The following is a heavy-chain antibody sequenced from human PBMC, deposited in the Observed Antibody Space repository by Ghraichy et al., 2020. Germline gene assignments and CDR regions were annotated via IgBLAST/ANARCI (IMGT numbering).Heavy chain of an antibody. CDR3: ARRRGYYVDY. V-gene: IGHV4-39*01. CDR1: GGSISSSSYY. Sequence: TLSLTCTVSGGSISSSSYYWGWIRQPPGKGLEWIGSIYYSGSTYYNPSLKSRVTISVDTSKNQFSLKLSSVTAADTAVYYCARRRGYYVDYWGQGTLVTVSS. D-gene: IGHD6-25*01. J-gene: IGHJ4*02. CDR2: IYYSGST.